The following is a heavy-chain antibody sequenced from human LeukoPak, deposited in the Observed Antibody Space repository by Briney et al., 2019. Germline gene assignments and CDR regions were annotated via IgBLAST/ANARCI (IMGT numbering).Heavy chain of an antibody. CDR2: IYYSGST. V-gene: IGHV4-59*01. CDR3: ARVGYSSGWYFFDS. Sequence: SETLSLTCTVSGVFISSYYWSWIRQPPGKGLEWIGYIYYSGSTNYNPSLKSRVTISVDTSKNQFSLKLSSVTAADTAVYYCARVGYSSGWYFFDSWGQGTLVTVSS. J-gene: IGHJ4*02. D-gene: IGHD6-19*01. CDR1: GVFISSYY.